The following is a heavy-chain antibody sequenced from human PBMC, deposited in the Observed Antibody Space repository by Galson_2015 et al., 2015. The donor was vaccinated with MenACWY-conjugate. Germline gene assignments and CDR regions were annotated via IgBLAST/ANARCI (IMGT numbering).Heavy chain of an antibody. Sequence: SLRLSCAASGFIFSSHTTNWVRQAPGKGLEWVSSISISCSYIYYADSVKGRFTISRDNAKNSLYLQMNSLTAEDTAVYYCARDYARLEWLSAYYFDYWGQGTPVTVSS. CDR2: ISISCSYI. V-gene: IGHV3-21*01. CDR1: GFIFSSHT. J-gene: IGHJ4*02. CDR3: ARDYARLEWLSAYYFDY. D-gene: IGHD3-3*01.